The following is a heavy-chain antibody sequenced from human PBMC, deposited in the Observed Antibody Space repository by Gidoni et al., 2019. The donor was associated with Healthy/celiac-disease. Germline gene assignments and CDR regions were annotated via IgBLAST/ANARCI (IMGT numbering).Heavy chain of an antibody. Sequence: QVQLVESGGGVVQPGRSLRLSCAPSGFTFSSYGMHWVRQAPGKGLEWVAVIWYNGSNKYYADSVKGRFTISRDNSKNTLYLQMNSLRAEDTAVYYCARDGIWNYFDYWGQGTLVTVSS. V-gene: IGHV3-33*01. J-gene: IGHJ4*02. D-gene: IGHD1-1*01. CDR2: IWYNGSNK. CDR3: ARDGIWNYFDY. CDR1: GFTFSSYG.